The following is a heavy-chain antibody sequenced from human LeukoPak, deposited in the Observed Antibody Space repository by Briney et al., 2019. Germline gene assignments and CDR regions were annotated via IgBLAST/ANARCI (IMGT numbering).Heavy chain of an antibody. CDR1: GFTFSSYD. V-gene: IGHV3-13*04. CDR2: IGTAGDT. CDR3: ARAGIAAAGPNYYYSGMDV. J-gene: IGHJ6*02. D-gene: IGHD6-13*01. Sequence: GGSLRLSCAASGFTFSSYDMHWVRQATGKGLEWVSAIGTAGDTYYPGSVKGRFTISRENAKNSLYLQMNSLRAGDTAVYYCARAGIAAAGPNYYYSGMDVWGQGTTVTVSS.